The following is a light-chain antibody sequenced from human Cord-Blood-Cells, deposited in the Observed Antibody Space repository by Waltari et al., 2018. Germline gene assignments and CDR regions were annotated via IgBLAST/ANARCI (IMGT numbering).Light chain of an antibody. V-gene: IGKV3-11*01. CDR3: QQRSNWPT. CDR1: QSVSSH. J-gene: IGKJ3*01. CDR2: DSS. Sequence: EIVLTQSPATLSLSPGERATLSCRASQSVSSHLAWYQQKPGQAPRLLIYDSSNRATCIPARFSGSGSGTDFTLTISSLEPEDFAVYYCQQRSNWPTFGPGTKVDIK.